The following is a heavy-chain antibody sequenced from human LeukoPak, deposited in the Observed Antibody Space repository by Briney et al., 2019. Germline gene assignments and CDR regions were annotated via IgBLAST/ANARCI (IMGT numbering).Heavy chain of an antibody. CDR3: ARDHQGQLGY. CDR1: GGSISSYY. D-gene: IGHD6-6*01. J-gene: IGHJ4*02. V-gene: IGHV4-59*01. CDR2: IYYSGST. Sequence: SSETLSLTCTVSGGSISSYYWSWIRQPPGEGLEWIGYIYYSGSTNYNPSLKSRVTISVDTSKNQFSLKLSSVTAADTAVYYCARDHQGQLGYWDQGTLVTVSS.